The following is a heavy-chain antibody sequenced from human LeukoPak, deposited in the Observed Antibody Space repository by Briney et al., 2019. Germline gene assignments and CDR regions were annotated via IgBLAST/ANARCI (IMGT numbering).Heavy chain of an antibody. CDR2: IYHTGTT. Sequence: SQTLSLTCTVSGGLISRIEYYWSWIRQSPVKGLEWLGHIYHTGTTLYSPHLNNRLTVSVDSSRNQFSLTLNSVTAADTAVYYCASVSVWELATHPGGSFDYWGRGILVTVSS. J-gene: IGHJ4*02. V-gene: IGHV4-30-4*01. CDR1: GGLISRIEYY. D-gene: IGHD1-26*01. CDR3: ASVSVWELATHPGGSFDY.